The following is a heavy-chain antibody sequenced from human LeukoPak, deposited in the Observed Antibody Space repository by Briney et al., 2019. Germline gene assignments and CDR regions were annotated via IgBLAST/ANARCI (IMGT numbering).Heavy chain of an antibody. V-gene: IGHV4-34*01. Sequence: SETLSLTCAVYGGSFSGYYWSWIRQPPGKGLEWIGEINHSGSTNYNPSLKSRVTISVDTSKNQFSLKLSSVTAADTAVYYCASYYYDSSGYTYFDHWGQGTLVTVSS. D-gene: IGHD3-22*01. J-gene: IGHJ4*02. CDR1: GGSFSGYY. CDR2: INHSGST. CDR3: ASYYYDSSGYTYFDH.